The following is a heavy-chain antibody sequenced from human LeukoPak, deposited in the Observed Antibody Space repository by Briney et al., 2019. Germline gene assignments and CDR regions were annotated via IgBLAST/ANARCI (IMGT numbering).Heavy chain of an antibody. D-gene: IGHD5/OR15-5a*01. Sequence: SQTLSLTCTISSGSISSGDFYWTWIRQPPGKGLEWIGYINYSGNTYYNPSLRSQVTLSVDTSKNQFSLKLSSVTAADTAVYYCARAKPYAGVSRYYYYGMDVWGQGTTVTVSS. V-gene: IGHV4-30-4*01. CDR3: ARAKPYAGVSRYYYYGMDV. CDR2: INYSGNT. J-gene: IGHJ6*02. CDR1: SGSISSGDFY.